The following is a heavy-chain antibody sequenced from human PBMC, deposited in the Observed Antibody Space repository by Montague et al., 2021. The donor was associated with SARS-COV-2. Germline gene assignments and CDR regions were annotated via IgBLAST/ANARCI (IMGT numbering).Heavy chain of an antibody. CDR1: GGSISSYY. J-gene: IGHJ5*02. CDR3: ARLEAGDCSGGSCYSSWFAP. CDR2: IYYSGST. V-gene: IGHV4-59*08. D-gene: IGHD2-15*01. Sequence: SETLSLTCTVSGGSISSYYWSWIRQPPGKGLEWIGYIYYSGSTNYNPSLKSRVTISVDTSKNQFSLKLSSVTAADTAVYYCARLEAGDCSGGSCYSSWFAPGGQGTLVTVSS.